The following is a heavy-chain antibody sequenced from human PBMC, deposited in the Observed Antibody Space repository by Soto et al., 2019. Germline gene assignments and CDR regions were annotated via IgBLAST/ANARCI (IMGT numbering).Heavy chain of an antibody. CDR1: GFTFSNYW. CDR2: MNSDGSST. J-gene: IGHJ6*02. CDR3: ARGDYYYGMDV. Sequence: LRLSCAASGFTFSNYWMHWVRQAPGKGLVWVSRMNSDGSSTNYADSVKGRFTISRDNAKNTLYLQMNSLRAEDTAVYNCARGDYYYGMDVWGQGTTVTV. V-gene: IGHV3-74*01.